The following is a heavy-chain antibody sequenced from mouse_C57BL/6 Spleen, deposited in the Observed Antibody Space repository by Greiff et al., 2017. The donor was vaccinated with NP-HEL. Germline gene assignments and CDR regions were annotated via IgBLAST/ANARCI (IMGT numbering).Heavy chain of an antibody. Sequence: QVQLQQSGPELVKPGASVKISCKASGYSFTSYYIHWVKQRPGQGLEWIGWIYPGSGNTKYNEKFKGKATLTADTSSSTAYMQLSSLTSEDSVVYYCARSGELGREDYAMDYWGQGTSVTVSS. CDR2: IYPGSGNT. J-gene: IGHJ4*01. D-gene: IGHD4-1*01. CDR3: ARSGELGREDYAMDY. V-gene: IGHV1-66*01. CDR1: GYSFTSYY.